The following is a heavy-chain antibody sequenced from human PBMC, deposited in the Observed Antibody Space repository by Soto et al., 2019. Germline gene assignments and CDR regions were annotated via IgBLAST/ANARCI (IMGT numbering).Heavy chain of an antibody. D-gene: IGHD1-1*01. Sequence: PSETLSLTCTVSGGSISTYYWTWIRQPPGKGLEWIGYVHYSGTTNYNPSLKSRVTMSVDTSKNQFSLRLASVTAADTAVYYCARTLPNRQLFDSWSQGTLVTVSS. CDR3: ARTLPNRQLFDS. CDR2: VHYSGTT. V-gene: IGHV4-59*01. CDR1: GGSISTYY. J-gene: IGHJ4*02.